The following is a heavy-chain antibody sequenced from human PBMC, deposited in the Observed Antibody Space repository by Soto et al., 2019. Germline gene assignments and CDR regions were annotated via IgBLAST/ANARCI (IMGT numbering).Heavy chain of an antibody. J-gene: IGHJ6*02. V-gene: IGHV4-59*01. CDR1: GDSIGSYF. D-gene: IGHD3-22*01. Sequence: SETLSLTCTVSGDSIGSYFWSWIRQPPGKGLEWIGCVYHSGSTNYSPSLKRRVSISVDTSKNQFSLRLTSVTAADTAVYYCARTYSSSYSRYPVYYGMDVWGQGTTVTVS. CDR2: VYHSGST. CDR3: ARTYSSSYSRYPVYYGMDV.